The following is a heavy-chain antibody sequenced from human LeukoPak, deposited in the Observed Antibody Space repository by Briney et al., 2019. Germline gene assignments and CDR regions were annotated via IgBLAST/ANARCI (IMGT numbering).Heavy chain of an antibody. D-gene: IGHD7-27*01. J-gene: IGHJ4*02. Sequence: PGGSLRLSCAASGFAFSFYAMSWLRQPPGKGLEWVSGIDGGSGSINYGDSVTGRVTISRDNSKNTVYLQMNSLRAEDTAVYYCAKDKISGDGFWEFDHWGRGTLVTVSS. CDR2: IDGGSGSI. V-gene: IGHV3-23*01. CDR3: AKDKISGDGFWEFDH. CDR1: GFAFSFYA.